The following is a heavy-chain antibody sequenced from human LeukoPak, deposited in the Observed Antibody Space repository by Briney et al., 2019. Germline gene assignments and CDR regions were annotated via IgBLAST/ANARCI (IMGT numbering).Heavy chain of an antibody. J-gene: IGHJ4*02. CDR3: TPSIAVAGSLDY. V-gene: IGHV3-15*01. D-gene: IGHD6-19*01. Sequence: GGSLRLSCAASGFTFSNVWMSWVRQAPGKGLEWVGRIKSKTDGGTTDYAAPVKGRFTISRDDSKNTLNLQMNNLKTEDTAVYYCTPSIAVAGSLDYWGQGTLVTVSS. CDR1: GFTFSNVW. CDR2: IKSKTDGGTT.